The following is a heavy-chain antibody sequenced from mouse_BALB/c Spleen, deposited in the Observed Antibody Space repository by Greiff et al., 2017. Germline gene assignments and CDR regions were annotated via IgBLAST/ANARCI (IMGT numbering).Heavy chain of an antibody. CDR1: GFTFSDYY. CDR3: ATDGPLGVAY. J-gene: IGHJ3*01. D-gene: IGHD2-3*01. CDR2: ISDGGSYT. Sequence: DVMLVESGGGLVKPGGSLKLSCAASGFTFSDYYMYWVRQTPEKRLEWVATISDGGSYTYYPDSVKGRFTIARDNAKNNLYLQMSGLKSEDTAMYDCATDGPLGVAYWGEGTLVTVSA. V-gene: IGHV5-4*02.